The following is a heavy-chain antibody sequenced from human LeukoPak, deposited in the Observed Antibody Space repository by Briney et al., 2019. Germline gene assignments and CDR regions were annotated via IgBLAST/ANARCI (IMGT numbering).Heavy chain of an antibody. Sequence: NPSETLSLTCAVYGGSFSGYYWSWIRQPPGKGLEWIGEINHSGSTNYNPSLKSRVTISVDTSKNQFSLKLSSVTAADTAVYYCARGEIAVAGSLFDYWGQGTLVTVSS. CDR3: ARGEIAVAGSLFDY. J-gene: IGHJ4*02. D-gene: IGHD6-19*01. CDR2: INHSGST. CDR1: GGSFSGYY. V-gene: IGHV4-34*01.